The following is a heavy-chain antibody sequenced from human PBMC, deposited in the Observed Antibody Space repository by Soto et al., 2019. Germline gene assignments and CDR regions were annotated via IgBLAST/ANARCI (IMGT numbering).Heavy chain of an antibody. V-gene: IGHV3-23*01. D-gene: IGHD3-22*01. CDR2: ISGSGGTT. Sequence: EVQLLESGGGLVQPGGSLRLSCAASGFTFTYAMSWVRQAPGKGLEWVSAISGSGGTTYYADSVKGRFTVSRDNSKNTLYVQMSSLRAEDTAVYFCAKDSDFYDSTLYFDYWGQGTLVTVSS. J-gene: IGHJ4*02. CDR3: AKDSDFYDSTLYFDY. CDR1: GFTFTYA.